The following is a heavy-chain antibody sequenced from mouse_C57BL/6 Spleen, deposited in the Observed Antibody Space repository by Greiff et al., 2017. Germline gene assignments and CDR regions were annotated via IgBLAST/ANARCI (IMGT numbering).Heavy chain of an antibody. CDR2: IYPGSGST. J-gene: IGHJ4*01. Sequence: QVQLQQPGAELVKPGASVKMSCKASGYTFTSYWITWVKQRPGQGLEWIGDIYPGSGSTNYNEKFKSKATLTVDTSSSTAYMQLSSLTSEDAAVYYCARSPYPYAMDYWGQGTSVTVSS. CDR1: GYTFTSYW. CDR3: ARSPYPYAMDY. D-gene: IGHD2-10*01. V-gene: IGHV1-55*01.